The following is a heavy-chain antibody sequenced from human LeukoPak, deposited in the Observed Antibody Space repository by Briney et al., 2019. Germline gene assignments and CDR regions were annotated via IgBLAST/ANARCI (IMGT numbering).Heavy chain of an antibody. CDR1: GGTFNNHA. D-gene: IGHD4-17*01. CDR2: IIPIFGTP. Sequence: SVKVSCKASGGTFNNHAISWVRQAPGQGPEWMGAIIPIFGTPNYAQNFQGRVTITADASTSTVYMERSSLRSEDTAVYYCARLHGEYDPDWYFDLWGRGTLVTVSS. V-gene: IGHV1-69*01. CDR3: ARLHGEYDPDWYFDL. J-gene: IGHJ2*01.